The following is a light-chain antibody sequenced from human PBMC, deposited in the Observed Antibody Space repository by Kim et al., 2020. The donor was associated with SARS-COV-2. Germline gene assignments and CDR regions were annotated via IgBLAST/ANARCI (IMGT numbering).Light chain of an antibody. CDR2: WAS. Sequence: DIVMTQSPDSLAMSLGGRATINCKSSQSVLYNSNNKNYLSWFQQKPGQPPQLLIYWASTRESGVPDRFSGSGSGTDFTLTISSLQAEDVAVYYCQQYYDTPYTFGQGTKLEI. V-gene: IGKV4-1*01. CDR3: QQYYDTPYT. CDR1: QSVLYNSNNKNY. J-gene: IGKJ2*01.